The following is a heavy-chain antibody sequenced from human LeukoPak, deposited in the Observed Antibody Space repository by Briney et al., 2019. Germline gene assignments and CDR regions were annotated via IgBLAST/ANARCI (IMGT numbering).Heavy chain of an antibody. J-gene: IGHJ4*02. CDR3: ARDHNYAFHN. CDR2: IGISSGNT. V-gene: IGHV3-48*04. D-gene: IGHD1-1*01. CDR1: GFTFSSYA. Sequence: PGGSLRLSCAASGFTFSSYAMSWVRLAPGKGLEWISYIGISSGNTKYADSVKGRFTISGDNAKNSLYLQMNSLRVEDTAVYYCARDHNYAFHNWGQGTLVTVSS.